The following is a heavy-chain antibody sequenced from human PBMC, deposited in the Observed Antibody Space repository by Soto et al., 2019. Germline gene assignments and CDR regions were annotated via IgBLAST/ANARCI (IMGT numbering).Heavy chain of an antibody. D-gene: IGHD6-13*01. CDR2: IYYSGST. CDR1: GGSISSYY. CDR3: ARSHIATPGHPPPFDY. V-gene: IGHV4-59*01. J-gene: IGHJ4*02. Sequence: SETLSLTCTVSGGSISSYYWSWIRQPPGKGLEWIGYIYYSGSTNYNPSLQSRVTISVDRSKNQMSLKLSSVTAADTAVYYCARSHIATPGHPPPFDYWGQGTLVT.